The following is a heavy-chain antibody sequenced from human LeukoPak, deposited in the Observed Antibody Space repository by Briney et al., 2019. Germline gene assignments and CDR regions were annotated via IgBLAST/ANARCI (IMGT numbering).Heavy chain of an antibody. D-gene: IGHD6-19*01. CDR1: GFTFSSYA. CDR3: AKHSLTPGIAVAGLYNWFDP. J-gene: IGHJ5*02. Sequence: GGSLRLSCAASGFTFSSYAVSWVRQAPGKGLEWVSAISGSGGSTYYADSVKGRFTISRDNSKNTLYLQMNSLRAEDTAVYYCAKHSLTPGIAVAGLYNWFDPWGQGTLVTVSS. V-gene: IGHV3-23*01. CDR2: ISGSGGST.